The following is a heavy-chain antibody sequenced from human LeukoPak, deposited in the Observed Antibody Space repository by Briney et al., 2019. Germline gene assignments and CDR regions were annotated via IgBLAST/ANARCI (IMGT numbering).Heavy chain of an antibody. CDR3: ARSRGDYDILTGYYSLYYFDY. CDR2: INHSGST. Sequence: SETLSLTCAVYGGSFSGYYWSWIRQPPGKGLEWIGEINHSGSTNYNPSLKSRVTISVDTSKNQFSLKLSSVTAADTAVYYCARSRGDYDILTGYYSLYYFDYWGQGTLDTVSS. V-gene: IGHV4-34*01. CDR1: GGSFSGYY. J-gene: IGHJ4*02. D-gene: IGHD3-9*01.